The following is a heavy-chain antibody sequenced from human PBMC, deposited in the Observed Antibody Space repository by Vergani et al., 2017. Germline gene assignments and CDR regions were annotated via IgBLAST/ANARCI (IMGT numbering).Heavy chain of an antibody. Sequence: QLLESGGGLIQPGGSLRLSCAASGFTFSNYGMHWVRQAPGKGLEWVAFIRYDGSNTYYADSVKGRFTISRDDSKNTLYLQMNSLRTEDTAVYYCAKRYVNTVAATFSGLLFDSRGQGTLVTVSS. CDR1: GFTFSNYG. CDR2: IRYDGSNT. V-gene: IGHV3-30*02. D-gene: IGHD5-12*01. CDR3: AKRYVNTVAATFSGLLFDS. J-gene: IGHJ4*02.